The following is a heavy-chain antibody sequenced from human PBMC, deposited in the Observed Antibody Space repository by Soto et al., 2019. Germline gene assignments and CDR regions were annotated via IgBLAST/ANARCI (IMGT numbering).Heavy chain of an antibody. CDR3: ARGGSSSRIGYYYYMDV. CDR2: IYYSGST. V-gene: IGHV4-59*01. D-gene: IGHD6-6*01. J-gene: IGHJ6*03. Sequence: SETLSLTCAVYGGSFSGYYWSWIRQPPGKGLEWIGYIYYSGSTNYNPSLKSRVTISVDTSKNQFSLKLSSVTAADTAVYYCARGGSSSRIGYYYYMDVWGKGTTVTVSS. CDR1: GGSFSGYY.